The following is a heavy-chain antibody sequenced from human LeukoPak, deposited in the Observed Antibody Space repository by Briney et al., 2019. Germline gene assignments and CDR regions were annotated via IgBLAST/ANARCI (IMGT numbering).Heavy chain of an antibody. Sequence: PGGSLRLSRAASGFTFSSYSMNWVRQAPGKGLEWVSSISSSSSYIYYADSVKGRFTISRDNAKNSLYLQMNSLRAEDTAVYYWGRGVWFVVVPAAGAPYGRDVWGKGTTVTVSS. CDR1: GFTFSSYS. CDR3: GRGVWFVVVPAAGAPYGRDV. CDR2: ISSSSSYI. J-gene: IGHJ6*04. V-gene: IGHV3-21*01. D-gene: IGHD2-2*01.